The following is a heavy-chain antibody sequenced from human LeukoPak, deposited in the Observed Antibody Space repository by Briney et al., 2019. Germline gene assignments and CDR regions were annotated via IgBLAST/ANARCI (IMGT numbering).Heavy chain of an antibody. CDR1: GFTFSDYF. J-gene: IGHJ5*02. D-gene: IGHD2-2*01. V-gene: IGHV3-11*06. CDR2: ISSSSTNT. Sequence: TGGSLRLSCAASGFTFSDYFMTWIRQAPGKGLEWVSYISSSSTNTNYADSVKGRFTISRDNAKNSLSLQMNSLRAEDTAVYYCARGIPKTYCTSTSCYVNWFDPWGQGTLVTVSS. CDR3: ARGIPKTYCTSTSCYVNWFDP.